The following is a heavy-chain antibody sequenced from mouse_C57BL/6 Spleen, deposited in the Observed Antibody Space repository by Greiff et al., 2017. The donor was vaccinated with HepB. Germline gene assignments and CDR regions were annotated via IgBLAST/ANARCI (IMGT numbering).Heavy chain of an antibody. CDR3: ARRYDYAMDY. J-gene: IGHJ4*01. D-gene: IGHD1-1*01. V-gene: IGHV1-64*01. CDR1: GYTFTSYW. CDR2: IHPNSGST. Sequence: QVQLQQPGAELVKPGASVKLSCKASGYTFTSYWMHWVKQRPGQGLEWIGMIHPNSGSTNYNEKFKSKATLTEDKSSSTAYMQLSSLTSEDSAVYYCARRYDYAMDYWGQGTSVTVSS.